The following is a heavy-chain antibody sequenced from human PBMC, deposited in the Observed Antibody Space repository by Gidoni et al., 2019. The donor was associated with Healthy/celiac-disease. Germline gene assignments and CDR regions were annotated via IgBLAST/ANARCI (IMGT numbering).Heavy chain of an antibody. J-gene: IGHJ6*02. CDR3: ARGGGLAARPGYYYGMDV. V-gene: IGHV4-34*01. Sequence: QVQLQQWGAGLLKPSETLSLTCAVDGGSVSGYYWSWIRQPPRKGLEWIGEINHSGSTNYNPSLTSRVTISVDTSKNQFSLKLSSVTAADTAVYYCARGGGLAARPGYYYGMDVWGQGTTVTVSS. CDR1: GGSVSGYY. D-gene: IGHD6-6*01. CDR2: INHSGST.